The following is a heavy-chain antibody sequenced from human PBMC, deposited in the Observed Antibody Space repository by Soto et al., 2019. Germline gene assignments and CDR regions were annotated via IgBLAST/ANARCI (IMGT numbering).Heavy chain of an antibody. CDR2: IRSKAYGGTT. J-gene: IGHJ4*02. CDR3: ARDTYYYGSGDY. D-gene: IGHD3-10*01. CDR1: GFTFGDCA. V-gene: IGHV3-49*03. Sequence: GGSLRLSCTASGFTFGDCAMSWFRQAPGKGLEWVGFIRSKAYGGTTEYAASVKGRFTISRDNSKNTLYLQMNSLRAEDTAVYYCARDTYYYGSGDYWGQGTLVTVSS.